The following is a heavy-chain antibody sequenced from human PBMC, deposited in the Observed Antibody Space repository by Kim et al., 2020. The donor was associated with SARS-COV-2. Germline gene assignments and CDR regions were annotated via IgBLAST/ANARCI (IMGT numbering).Heavy chain of an antibody. V-gene: IGHV1-3*01. CDR3: AKTGPPYYYYYMDV. J-gene: IGHJ6*03. CDR1: GYTFTSYV. Sequence: ASVKVSCKASGYTFTSYVIHWVRRAPGQRLEWMGWINAGNGNTKYSQKFQGRVTITGDTSASTAYMELRSLRSEDTAVYFCAKTGPPYYYYYMDVWGKGTTVTVSS. CDR2: INAGNGNT.